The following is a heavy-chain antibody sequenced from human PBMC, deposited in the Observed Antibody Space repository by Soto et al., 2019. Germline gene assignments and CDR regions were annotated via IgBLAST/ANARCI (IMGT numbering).Heavy chain of an antibody. CDR3: VSERGYGHASVPYS. CDR1: GFAFSSYG. CDR2: IAPVVSLQ. J-gene: IGHJ4*02. V-gene: IGHV3-30*03. Sequence: QAQLVESGGGVVQPGRSLRLSCAASGFAFSSYGIHWVRQAPGKGLEWVAVIAPVVSLQHYADTVKGRFSISRDNSKYMVLLQMGMLRTEDTAVYYCVSERGYGHASVPYSWGQGTLVSVSS. D-gene: IGHD5-18*01.